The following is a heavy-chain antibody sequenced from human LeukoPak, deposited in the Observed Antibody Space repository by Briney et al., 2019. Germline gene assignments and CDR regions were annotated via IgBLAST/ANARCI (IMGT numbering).Heavy chain of an antibody. CDR2: IKQDGSEK. Sequence: TGGSLRLSCAASGFTFSSYWMSWVRQAPGKGREWVANIKQDGSEKNYVDSVKGRFTISRDNAKNSLYLQMNSLRAEDTAVYYCAGAAANTAEYFQHWGQGTLVTVSS. CDR3: AGAAANTAEYFQH. D-gene: IGHD6-13*01. V-gene: IGHV3-7*01. J-gene: IGHJ1*01. CDR1: GFTFSSYW.